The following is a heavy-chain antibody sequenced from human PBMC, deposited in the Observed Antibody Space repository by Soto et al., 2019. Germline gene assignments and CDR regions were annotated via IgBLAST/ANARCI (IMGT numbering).Heavy chain of an antibody. CDR2: IYHSGST. J-gene: IGHJ4*02. D-gene: IGHD1-1*01. CDR1: GGSVRDGSYY. Sequence: SETLSLTYTVSGGSVRDGSYYWAWLRQPPGKGLEWIGHIYHSGSTIYNPSLKSRVTISIDTSKSQFSLNLNSMTAADTAVYYCARETGTRYFDYWGQGTLVTVS. V-gene: IGHV4-61*01. CDR3: ARETGTRYFDY.